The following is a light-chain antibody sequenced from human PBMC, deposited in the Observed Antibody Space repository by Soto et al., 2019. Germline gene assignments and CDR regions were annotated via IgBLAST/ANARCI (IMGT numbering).Light chain of an antibody. CDR2: GAS. V-gene: IGKV3-15*01. CDR3: HQYNNWPPACT. Sequence: EIVMMQSPATLSVSPGERATLSCRASQSVRSNLAGYQQQPGQAPRLLIYGASTRATGIPARFSGSGSETEFNLTISSLQSEDFAVYYCHQYNNWPPACTFGQGTKLEIK. J-gene: IGKJ2*02. CDR1: QSVRSN.